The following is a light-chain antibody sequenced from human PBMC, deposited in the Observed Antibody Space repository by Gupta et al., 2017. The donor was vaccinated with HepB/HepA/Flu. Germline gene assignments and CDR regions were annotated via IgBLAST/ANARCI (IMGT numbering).Light chain of an antibody. CDR2: KAS. CDR1: QSISSW. Sequence: DIQMTQSPSTLSASLGDRVTITCRATQSISSWWAWYQQKPGKAPKVLIYKASNLESGVPSRFSGSGSGTEFTLTISSLQPDDFATYYCQQYNDYSWTFGQGTKVEI. V-gene: IGKV1-5*03. J-gene: IGKJ1*01. CDR3: QQYNDYSWT.